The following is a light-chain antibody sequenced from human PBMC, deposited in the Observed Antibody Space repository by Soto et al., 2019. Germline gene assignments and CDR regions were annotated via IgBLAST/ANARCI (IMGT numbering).Light chain of an antibody. J-gene: IGKJ1*01. CDR2: GTS. Sequence: ELVLTQSPGTLSLSPGERATLSLRASQSVGSTYLAWYQHKPGQAPRLLIYGTSSRATGIADRFSGSGSGTDFTLTISRLEPEDSAVYHCQQYGDSPWTFGQGTKVDIK. CDR3: QQYGDSPWT. V-gene: IGKV3-20*01. CDR1: QSVGSTY.